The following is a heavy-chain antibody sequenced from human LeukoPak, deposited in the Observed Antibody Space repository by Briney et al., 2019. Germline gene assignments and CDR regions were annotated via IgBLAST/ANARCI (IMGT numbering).Heavy chain of an antibody. Sequence: GGSLRLSCAASGFTFSSYWMSWVRQAPGKGLEWVANIKQDGSEKYYVDSVKGRFTISRDNAKNSLYLQMESLRAEDTAVYYCARGAPSSSSQGGYYYYGMDVWGQGTTVTVSS. CDR1: GFTFSSYW. D-gene: IGHD6-13*01. CDR3: ARGAPSSSSQGGYYYYGMDV. CDR2: IKQDGSEK. J-gene: IGHJ6*02. V-gene: IGHV3-7*01.